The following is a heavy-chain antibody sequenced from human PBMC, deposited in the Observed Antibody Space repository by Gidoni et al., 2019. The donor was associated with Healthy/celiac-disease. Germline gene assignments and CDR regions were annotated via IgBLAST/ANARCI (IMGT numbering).Heavy chain of an antibody. Sequence: QVQLVQSGAEVKKPGSSVKVSCKASGGHFSSYAISWVRQAPGQGLEWMGGIIPIFGTANYAQKFQGRVTITADKSTSTAYMELSSLRSEDTAVYYCARRGYSGYDDYYYYYYGMDVWGQGTTVTVSS. D-gene: IGHD5-12*01. CDR3: ARRGYSGYDDYYYYYYGMDV. V-gene: IGHV1-69*06. CDR1: GGHFSSYA. CDR2: IIPIFGTA. J-gene: IGHJ6*02.